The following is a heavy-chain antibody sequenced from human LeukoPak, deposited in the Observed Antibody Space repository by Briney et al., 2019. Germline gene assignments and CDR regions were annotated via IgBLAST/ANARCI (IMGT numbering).Heavy chain of an antibody. D-gene: IGHD6-13*01. CDR2: IWYDGSNK. Sequence: GRSLRLSCAASGFTFRSYGMHWVRQAPGKGLEWVAVIWYDGSNKYYADSVKGRFTISRDNSKSTLYLQMNSLRAEDTAVYYCATSSSWFYPNDYWGQGTLVTVSS. V-gene: IGHV3-33*01. CDR1: GFTFRSYG. CDR3: ATSSSWFYPNDY. J-gene: IGHJ4*02.